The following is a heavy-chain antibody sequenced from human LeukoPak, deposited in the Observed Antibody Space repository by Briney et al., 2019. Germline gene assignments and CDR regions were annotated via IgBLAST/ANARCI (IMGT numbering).Heavy chain of an antibody. Sequence: GRSLRLSCAASGFTFDDYAMHWVRQAPGKGLEWVSGISWNSGRIGYADSVKGRFTISRDNAKNSLFLQMNSLRLEDTALYYCAKVVGTRRSPYGSGSPYYFYGLDVWGQGATVTVSS. D-gene: IGHD3-10*01. CDR2: ISWNSGRI. CDR3: AKVVGTRRSPYGSGSPYYFYGLDV. V-gene: IGHV3-9*01. J-gene: IGHJ6*02. CDR1: GFTFDDYA.